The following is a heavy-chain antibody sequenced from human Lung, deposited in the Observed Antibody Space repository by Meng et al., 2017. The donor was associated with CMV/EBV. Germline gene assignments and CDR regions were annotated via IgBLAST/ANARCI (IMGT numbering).Heavy chain of an antibody. V-gene: IGHV3-21*01. D-gene: IGHD6-13*01. Sequence: GGSXRLSCAASGFTFSAYAMNWVRQAPGKGLEWVTSISTTSTYIYYADSVKGRFTISRDNAQNSVYLQMNSLSAEDTGVYYCARSWDGMDVWGQGTVVT. CDR3: ARSWDGMDV. J-gene: IGHJ6*02. CDR1: GFTFSAYA. CDR2: ISTTSTYI.